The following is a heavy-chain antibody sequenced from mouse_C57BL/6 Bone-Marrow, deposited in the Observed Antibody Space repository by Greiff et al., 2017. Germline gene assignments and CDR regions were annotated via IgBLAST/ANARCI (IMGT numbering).Heavy chain of an antibody. CDR3: AGEAYYSNYVGY. CDR1: GFPITSGYY. D-gene: IGHD2-5*01. J-gene: IGHJ2*01. Sequence: VKLVESGPGLVKPSQSLFLTCSITGFPITSGYYWIWIRQSPGKPLEWMGYITHSGETFYNPSLQSPISITRETSKNQFFLQLNSVTTEDTAMYYCAGEAYYSNYVGYWGQGTTLTVSS. V-gene: IGHV12-3*01. CDR2: ITHSGET.